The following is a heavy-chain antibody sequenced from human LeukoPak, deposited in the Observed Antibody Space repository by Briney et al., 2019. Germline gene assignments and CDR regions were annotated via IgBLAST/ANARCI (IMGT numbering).Heavy chain of an antibody. J-gene: IGHJ6*02. CDR2: ISAYNGNT. CDR3: ARDCYMVRGVDKYYYGMDV. CDR1: GYTFTSYG. Sequence: GASVKVSCKASGYTFTSYGISWGRQAPGQGLEWMGWISAYNGNTNYAQKLQGRVTMTTDTSTSTAYMELRSLRSDDTAVYYCARDCYMVRGVDKYYYGMDVWGQGTTVTVSS. V-gene: IGHV1-18*01. D-gene: IGHD3-10*01.